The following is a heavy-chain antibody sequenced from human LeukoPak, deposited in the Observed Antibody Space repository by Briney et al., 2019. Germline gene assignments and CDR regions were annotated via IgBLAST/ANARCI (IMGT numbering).Heavy chain of an antibody. CDR1: GYTFTSYA. CDR3: ARDLRDTAMVMGY. V-gene: IGHV1-3*01. D-gene: IGHD5-18*01. Sequence: GASVKVSCKASGYTFTSYAMHWVRQAPGQRLEWMGWINAGNGNTKYSQKFQGRVTITRDTSASTAYMELSSLRSEDTAVYYCARDLRDTAMVMGYWGQGTLVTVSS. J-gene: IGHJ4*02. CDR2: INAGNGNT.